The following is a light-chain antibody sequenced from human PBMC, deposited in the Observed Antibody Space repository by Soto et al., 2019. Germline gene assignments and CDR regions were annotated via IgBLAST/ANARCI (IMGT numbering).Light chain of an antibody. CDR1: SSNIGAGYD. CDR3: QSYDSSLRVV. Sequence: QSVLTQPPSVSGAPGQRVTISCTGSSSNIGAGYDVHWYQQLPGTAPKLLIYGNSNRPSGVPDRFSGSKSGTSASLAITGLQAEDEADYYCQSYDSSLRVVFGGGTKLNVL. V-gene: IGLV1-40*01. CDR2: GNS. J-gene: IGLJ2*01.